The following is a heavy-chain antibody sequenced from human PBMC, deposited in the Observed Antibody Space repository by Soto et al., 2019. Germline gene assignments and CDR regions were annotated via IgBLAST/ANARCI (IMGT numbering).Heavy chain of an antibody. J-gene: IGHJ4*02. V-gene: IGHV6-1*01. CDR2: TYYRSKWYN. CDR3: TRESIVVVTATYYFDD. Sequence: PSQTLSLTCVISGDNVSSNSAAWNWIRQSPSRGLEWLGRTYYRSKWYNDYALSVKSRITINPDTSKNQFSLQLNSVTPEDTAVYYCTRESIVVVTATYYFDDRGQGTPVTVSS. CDR1: GDNVSSNSAA. D-gene: IGHD2-21*02.